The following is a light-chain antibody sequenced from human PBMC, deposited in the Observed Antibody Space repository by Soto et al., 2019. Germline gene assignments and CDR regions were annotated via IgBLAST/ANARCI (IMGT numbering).Light chain of an antibody. CDR2: SNN. Sequence: QAVVTQPPSASGTPGQRVTISCSGSSSNIGSNTVNWYQQLPGTAPKLLIYSNNQRPSGVPDRFSGSKSGTSASLAISGLQSEDEDDYYCAAWDDSLNGLVVFGGGTQLTVL. V-gene: IGLV1-44*01. CDR1: SSNIGSNT. CDR3: AAWDDSLNGLVV. J-gene: IGLJ2*01.